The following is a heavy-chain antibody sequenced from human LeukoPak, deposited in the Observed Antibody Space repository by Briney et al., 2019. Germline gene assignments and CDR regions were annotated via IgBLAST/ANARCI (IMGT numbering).Heavy chain of an antibody. Sequence: SETLSLTCTVSGYSISSGYYWGWIRQPPGKGLEWIGSIYHSGSTYYNPSLKSRVTISVDTSKNQFSLKLSSVTAADTAVYYCARGPKMATIYLSPVGYFDYWGQGTLVTVSS. CDR3: ARGPKMATIYLSPVGYFDY. CDR2: IYHSGST. J-gene: IGHJ4*02. D-gene: IGHD5-24*01. CDR1: GYSISSGYY. V-gene: IGHV4-38-2*02.